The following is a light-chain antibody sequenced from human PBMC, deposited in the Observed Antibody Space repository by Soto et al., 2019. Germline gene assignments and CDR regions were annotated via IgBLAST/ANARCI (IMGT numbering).Light chain of an antibody. V-gene: IGLV2-23*02. J-gene: IGLJ1*01. CDR1: SSDVGSYNL. CDR3: CSYVGSSTWDV. CDR2: EVS. Sequence: QSALTQPASVSGSPGQSITISCTGTSSDVGSYNLVSWYQQHPGKAPKLMIYEVSKRPSGVSNRFSGSKSGNTASLTISGLQAEDEADYYCCSYVGSSTWDVFGTGTQLTVL.